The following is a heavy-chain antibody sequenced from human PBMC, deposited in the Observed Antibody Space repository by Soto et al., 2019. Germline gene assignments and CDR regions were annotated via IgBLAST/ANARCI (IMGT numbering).Heavy chain of an antibody. CDR2: ISYGGST. Sequence: QVQLQESGPGLVKPSQTLSLTCTVSGGSINSGGYCWSWIRQHPGKGLDWIGCISYGGSTSYNPSLKSRVTISVDTSTNQFSLKLSSGTAADTAVYYCSRGILVWGQGTLITVSS. J-gene: IGHJ4*02. CDR1: GGSINSGGYC. CDR3: SRGILV. D-gene: IGHD5-18*01. V-gene: IGHV4-31*03.